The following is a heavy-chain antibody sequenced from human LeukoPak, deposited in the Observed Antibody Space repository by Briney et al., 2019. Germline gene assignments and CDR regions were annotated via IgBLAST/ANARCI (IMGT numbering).Heavy chain of an antibody. CDR1: GITFNTCT. J-gene: IGHJ4*02. CDR3: ARERQLERLTFGKEGSAFDY. CDR2: ISSSSSYI. Sequence: PGGSLRLSCAASGITFNTCTMNWVRQAPGRGLEWVSSISSSSSYIYYAASVKGRFTISRDNAKNSLYLQMNRLRAEDTAVYYCARERQLERLTFGKEGSAFDYWGQGTLVTVSS. V-gene: IGHV3-21*01. D-gene: IGHD1-1*01.